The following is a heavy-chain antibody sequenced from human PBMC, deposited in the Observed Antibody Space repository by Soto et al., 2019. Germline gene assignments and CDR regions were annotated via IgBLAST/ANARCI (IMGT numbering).Heavy chain of an antibody. Sequence: QVQLVQSGGEVKRPGAAVQVSCKTSGNTFSNYVITWVRQAPGQPLEWLGWISLYSDGTNYAQKIQGRVSMTTDTSTTTAYMELRSLRSDDTAVYYCARVVPGAEAWFGPWGQGTLVTVSS. CDR3: ARVVPGAEAWFGP. CDR2: ISLYSDGT. V-gene: IGHV1-18*01. D-gene: IGHD2-2*01. J-gene: IGHJ5*02. CDR1: GNTFSNYV.